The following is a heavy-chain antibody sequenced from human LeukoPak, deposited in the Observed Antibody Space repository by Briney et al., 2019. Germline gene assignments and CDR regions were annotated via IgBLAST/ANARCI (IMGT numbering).Heavy chain of an antibody. CDR1: GFSFNDYT. CDR2: ISISGAYI. Sequence: GGSLRPSCAASGFSFNDYTMNWVHQAPGKGLEWVSSISISGAYIFYADSVKGRFTISRDNAKDSLYLQMDSLRVEDTATYYCATNLFCASASCVGGRGTLLTVPS. D-gene: IGHD2-2*01. J-gene: IGHJ4*02. CDR3: ATNLFCASASCV. V-gene: IGHV3-21*01.